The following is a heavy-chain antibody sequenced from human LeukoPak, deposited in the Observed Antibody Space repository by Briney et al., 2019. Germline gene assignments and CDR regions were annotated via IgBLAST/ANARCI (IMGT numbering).Heavy chain of an antibody. CDR1: GGSISSGGYY. J-gene: IGHJ3*02. V-gene: IGHV4-31*03. CDR2: IYYSGST. D-gene: IGHD3-22*01. Sequence: PSETLSLTCTVSGGSISSGGYYWSWIRQHPGKGLEWLGYIYYSGSTYYNPSLKSRVTISVDTSKNQFSLKLSSVTAADTAVYYCARDNPYYDSSGYAPRDAFDIWGQGTMVTVSS. CDR3: ARDNPYYDSSGYAPRDAFDI.